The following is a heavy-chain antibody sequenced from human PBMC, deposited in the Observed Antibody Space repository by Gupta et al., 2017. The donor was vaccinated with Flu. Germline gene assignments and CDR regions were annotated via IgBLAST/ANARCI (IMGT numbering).Heavy chain of an antibody. CDR1: SYW. J-gene: IGHJ6*02. CDR2: IKQDGSEK. V-gene: IGHV3-7*01. CDR3: ARDQGYYYGMDV. Sequence: SYWMSWVRQAPGKGLEWVANIKQDGSEKYYVDSVKGRFTISRDNAKNSLYLQMNSLRAEDTAVYHCARDQGYYYGMDVWGQGTTVTVSS.